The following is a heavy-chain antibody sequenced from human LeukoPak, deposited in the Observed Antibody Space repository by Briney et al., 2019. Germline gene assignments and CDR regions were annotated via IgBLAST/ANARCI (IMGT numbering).Heavy chain of an antibody. CDR2: ISAYNGNT. Sequence: GESLKISCKASGYTFTSYGISWVRQAPGQGLEWMGWISAYNGNTNYAQKLQGRVTMTTDTSTSTAYMELRSLRSDDTAVYYCARDPVREYCSGGSCYSEGNWFDPWGQGTLVTVSS. D-gene: IGHD2-15*01. V-gene: IGHV1-18*01. CDR1: GYTFTSYG. J-gene: IGHJ5*02. CDR3: ARDPVREYCSGGSCYSEGNWFDP.